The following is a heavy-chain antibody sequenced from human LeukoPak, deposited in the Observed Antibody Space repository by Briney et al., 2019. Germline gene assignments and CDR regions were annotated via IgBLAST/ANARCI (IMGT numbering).Heavy chain of an antibody. V-gene: IGHV3-33*01. CDR1: GFTFSSYG. Sequence: GGSLRLSCAASGFTFSSYGMHWVRQAPGKGLEWVAVIWYDGSNKYYADSVKGRFTISRDNSKNTLYLQMNSLRAEDTAVYYCARRTRWIQLSSYYYGMDVWGQGTTVTVSS. J-gene: IGHJ6*02. CDR3: ARRTRWIQLSSYYYGMDV. CDR2: IWYDGSNK. D-gene: IGHD5-18*01.